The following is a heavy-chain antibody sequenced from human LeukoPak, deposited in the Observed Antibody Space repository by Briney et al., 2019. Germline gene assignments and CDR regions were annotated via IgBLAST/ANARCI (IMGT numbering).Heavy chain of an antibody. V-gene: IGHV3-11*04. J-gene: IGHJ4*02. CDR1: GFTFSDYY. Sequence: GGSLRLSCAVSGFTFSDYYMNWIRQAPGKGLEWISYVSSSGSPIYCADSVKGRFTISRDNAKNSLYLQMNSLRAEDTAVYYCARSLLVVTSYFDYWGQGTLVTVSS. CDR2: VSSSGSPI. D-gene: IGHD4-23*01. CDR3: ARSLLVVTSYFDY.